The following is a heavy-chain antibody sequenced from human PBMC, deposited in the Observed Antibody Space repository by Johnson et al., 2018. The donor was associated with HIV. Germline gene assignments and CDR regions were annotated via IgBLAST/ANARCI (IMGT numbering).Heavy chain of an antibody. V-gene: IGHV3-7*03. D-gene: IGHD2-21*01. Sequence: EVQLVESGGDLVQPGGSLRLSCIGSGFTFSHNWMSWVRQAPGKGPEWVANINHDVSAIHYVDSVKGRFTISRDNAENSLYLQMNSLRVEDTAVYYCARGGHCGGDCAGAKQALDIWGQGTRVTVSS. J-gene: IGHJ3*02. CDR1: GFTFSHNW. CDR3: ARGGHCGGDCAGAKQALDI. CDR2: INHDVSAI.